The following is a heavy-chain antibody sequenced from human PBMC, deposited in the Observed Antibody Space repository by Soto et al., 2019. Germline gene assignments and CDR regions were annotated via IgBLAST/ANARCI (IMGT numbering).Heavy chain of an antibody. CDR2: IYYSGST. CDR1: GGSISSYY. V-gene: IGHV4-59*01. Sequence: SETLSLTCTVSGGSISSYYWSWIRQPPGKGLEWIGYIYYSGSTNYNPSLKSRVTISVDTSKNQFSLKLSSVTAADTAVYYCARSSGWYDPANYFDYWGQGTLVTVSS. J-gene: IGHJ4*02. D-gene: IGHD6-19*01. CDR3: ARSSGWYDPANYFDY.